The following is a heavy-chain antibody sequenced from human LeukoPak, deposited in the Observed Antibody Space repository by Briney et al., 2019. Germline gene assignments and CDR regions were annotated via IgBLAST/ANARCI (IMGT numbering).Heavy chain of an antibody. D-gene: IGHD3-10*01. Sequence: GGSLRLSCAASGFTFSSYAMHWVRQVPGKGLEWVAVISYDGSNKYYADSVKGRFTISRDNSKNTLYLQMNSLRAEDTAVYYCARVWFGELWVSYFDYWGQGTLVTVSS. V-gene: IGHV3-30-3*01. CDR2: ISYDGSNK. CDR1: GFTFSSYA. J-gene: IGHJ4*02. CDR3: ARVWFGELWVSYFDY.